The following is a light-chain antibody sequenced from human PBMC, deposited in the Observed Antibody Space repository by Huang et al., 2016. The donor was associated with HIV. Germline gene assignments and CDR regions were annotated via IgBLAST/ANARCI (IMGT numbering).Light chain of an antibody. CDR3: QQYYTNYYT. J-gene: IGKJ2*01. CDR2: WAS. CDR1: HDLLFNAPNKSY. Sequence: DIVMTQSPDSLTVSLGERATINCKSSHDLLFNAPNKSYLAWYQQRPRRPPKLLIYWASTRASDVPDRFSGSGSGTDFTLTIDSLQAEDMAVYFCQQYYTNYYTFGQGTKLEIQ. V-gene: IGKV4-1*01.